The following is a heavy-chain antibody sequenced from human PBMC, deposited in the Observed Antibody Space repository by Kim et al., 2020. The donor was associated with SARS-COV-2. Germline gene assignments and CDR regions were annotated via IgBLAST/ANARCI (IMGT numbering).Heavy chain of an antibody. CDR3: ARGAISSTGRLDY. CDR1: GYTFSDFG. Sequence: ASVKVSCKTSGYTFSDFGITWVRQVPGQGLEWMGWISTYNGNTNYVQKLHGRLTMAADTSTSTPYMELSSLTSDDTAVYFCARGAISSTGRLDYWGQGTLVTVSS. V-gene: IGHV1-18*01. D-gene: IGHD2-2*02. J-gene: IGHJ4*02. CDR2: ISTYNGNT.